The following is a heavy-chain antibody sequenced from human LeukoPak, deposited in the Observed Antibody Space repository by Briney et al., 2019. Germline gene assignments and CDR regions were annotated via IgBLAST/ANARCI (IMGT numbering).Heavy chain of an antibody. CDR2: GYYSGST. D-gene: IGHD6-13*01. J-gene: IGHJ3*02. CDR1: GASTSSSY. V-gene: IGHV4-59*08. CDR3: ARPIYTSSWYAFDI. Sequence: SETLSLTCTVSGASTSSSYWSWIRQSPGKGLEWIGYGYYSGSTYYNPSLRSRVTISVDMSKNQFSLRLNSVTAADTAGYYCARPIYTSSWYAFDIWGQGTTVTVSS.